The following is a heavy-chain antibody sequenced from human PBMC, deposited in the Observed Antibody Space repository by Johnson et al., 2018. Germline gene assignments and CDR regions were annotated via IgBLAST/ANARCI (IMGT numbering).Heavy chain of an antibody. CDR2: ISSTRSFI. J-gene: IGHJ4*02. Sequence: EVQLVESGGGLVKPGGSLRLSCAASGFSFSSYSMNWVRQAPGKGLEWVSSISSTRSFIYYADSVRGRFSVSRDNAKNSLYLEMNSLRAEDTAVYFCARDTLSVAGTVPFCFDYWGQGTLVTVSS. CDR1: GFSFSSYS. D-gene: IGHD6-19*01. V-gene: IGHV3-21*01. CDR3: ARDTLSVAGTVPFCFDY.